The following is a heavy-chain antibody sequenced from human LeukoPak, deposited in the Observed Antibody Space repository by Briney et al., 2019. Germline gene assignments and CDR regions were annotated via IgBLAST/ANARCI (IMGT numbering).Heavy chain of an antibody. CDR3: ARVDGGEWYYFDY. Sequence: ASVKVSCKAPGYTFTGYYMHWARQAPGQGREWMGWSNPNNGGTNYAQKFQGRVTMTLDTSISTAYMELSRLRSDDTAIYYCARVDGGEWYYFDYWGQGTLVTVSS. D-gene: IGHD2-8*02. CDR2: SNPNNGGT. J-gene: IGHJ4*02. V-gene: IGHV1-2*02. CDR1: GYTFTGYY.